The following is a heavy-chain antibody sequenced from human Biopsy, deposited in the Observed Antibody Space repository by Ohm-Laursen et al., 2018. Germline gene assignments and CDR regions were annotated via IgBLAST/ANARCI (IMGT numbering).Heavy chain of an antibody. CDR2: IDWDDDE. CDR1: GFSLRSSVMR. D-gene: IGHD1-1*01. V-gene: IGHV2-70*04. CDR3: ARHRADNFGALEY. Sequence: TQTLTLTYTFSGFSLRSSVMRMSWVRQPPGKALEWLARIDWDDDEFYSPSLRARLTVSKDTSKNQVVLTLTNMGPVDTAPYYCARHRADNFGALEYWGQGILVTASS. J-gene: IGHJ4*02.